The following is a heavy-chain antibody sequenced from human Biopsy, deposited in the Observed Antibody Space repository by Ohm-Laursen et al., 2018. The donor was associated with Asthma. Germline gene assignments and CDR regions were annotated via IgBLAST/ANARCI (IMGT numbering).Heavy chain of an antibody. D-gene: IGHD4-17*01. CDR2: ITPTSGGT. CDR3: AREVSTVDYGYFYFAMDV. CDR1: GYSFTDYH. J-gene: IGHJ6*02. Sequence: SVKVSCKASGYSFTDYHLHWVRQAPGQGLEWMGRITPTSGGTTYAQKFQGRVTMTRDRSISTAYMELNRLRSDDTAVYYCAREVSTVDYGYFYFAMDVWGQGTTVTVSS. V-gene: IGHV1-2*06.